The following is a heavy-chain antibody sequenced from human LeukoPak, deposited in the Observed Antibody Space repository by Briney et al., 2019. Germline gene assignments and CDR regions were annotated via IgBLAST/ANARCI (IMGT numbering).Heavy chain of an antibody. CDR2: ISDSGGST. Sequence: PGGSLRLSCAASRFTFSTYAMSWVRQAPGKGLEWASAISDSGGSTYYADSVRGRFTVSRDNSKNTLYLQMNSLRAEDTDVYYCAKDRYNDYEGGWFDPWGQGTLVTVSS. V-gene: IGHV3-23*01. CDR3: AKDRYNDYEGGWFDP. D-gene: IGHD5-12*01. CDR1: RFTFSTYA. J-gene: IGHJ5*02.